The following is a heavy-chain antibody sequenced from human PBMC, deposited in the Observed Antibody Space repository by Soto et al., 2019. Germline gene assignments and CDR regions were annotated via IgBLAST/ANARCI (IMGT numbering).Heavy chain of an antibody. CDR1: GGTFSSYA. Sequence: SVKVSCKASGGTFSSYAISWVRQAPGQGLEWMGAIIPLFGTADYAQKFQGRVTMTRDTSTSTVYMELSSLRSEDTAVYYCARDVSRHFDYWGQGTLVTVSS. D-gene: IGHD3-3*02. V-gene: IGHV1-69*05. J-gene: IGHJ4*02. CDR2: IIPLFGTA. CDR3: ARDVSRHFDY.